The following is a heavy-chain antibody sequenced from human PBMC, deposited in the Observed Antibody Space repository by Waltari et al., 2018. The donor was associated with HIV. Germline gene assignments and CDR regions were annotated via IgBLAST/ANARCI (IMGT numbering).Heavy chain of an antibody. Sequence: QVQLVESGGGVVQRGRSLRLSCVASGITSSPFAMHWVRQAPGKGLEWVAVISWDGSNKHYADSVKGRCTISRDNSRNSLYLQMSSLRAEDTAVYYCGREGDYYDSSPFDYWGQGTLVTVSS. CDR3: GREGDYYDSSPFDY. CDR1: GITSSPFA. J-gene: IGHJ4*02. D-gene: IGHD3-22*01. V-gene: IGHV3-30-3*01. CDR2: ISWDGSNK.